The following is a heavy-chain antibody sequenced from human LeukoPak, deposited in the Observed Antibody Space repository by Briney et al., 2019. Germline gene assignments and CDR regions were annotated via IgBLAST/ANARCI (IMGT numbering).Heavy chain of an antibody. J-gene: IGHJ4*02. CDR1: GFAFSNSA. V-gene: IGHV1-58*01. CDR3: AADIVGSQLH. CDR2: IVVGSGKT. Sequence: SVKVSCKASGFAFSNSAVQWVRQARGQRLEWIGWIVVGSGKTNYAQKFQERVTIARDVSTNTAYMELSSLRSEDTAVYYCAADIVGSQLHWGQGTVVTVSS. D-gene: IGHD1-26*01.